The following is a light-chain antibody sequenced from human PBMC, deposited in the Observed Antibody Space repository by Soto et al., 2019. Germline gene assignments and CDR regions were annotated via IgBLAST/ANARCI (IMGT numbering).Light chain of an antibody. J-gene: IGKJ1*01. CDR1: QSVSSNY. Sequence: EIVLTQSPGTLSLSPGERDTLSCRASQSVSSNYLAWYQQKPGQAPRLLIYGASSRATGIPDRFSGSGSGTDLTLTISRQEPEDFAVYYCQQYGSSGWTFGQGTKVEIK. CDR2: GAS. CDR3: QQYGSSGWT. V-gene: IGKV3-20*01.